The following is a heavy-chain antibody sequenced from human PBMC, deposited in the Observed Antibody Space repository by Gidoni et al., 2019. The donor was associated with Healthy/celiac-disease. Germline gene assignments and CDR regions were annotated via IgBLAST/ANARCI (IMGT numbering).Heavy chain of an antibody. CDR3: ARDMGDYVGFDY. V-gene: IGHV3-33*01. D-gene: IGHD4-17*01. J-gene: IGHJ4*02. Sequence: QVQLVESGGGVVQSGRSLRLSCAASGFTFSSYGMHWVRQAPGKGLEWVAVIWYDGSNKYYADSVKGRFTISRDNSKNTLYLQMNSLRAEDTAVYYCARDMGDYVGFDYWGQGTLVTVSS. CDR1: GFTFSSYG. CDR2: IWYDGSNK.